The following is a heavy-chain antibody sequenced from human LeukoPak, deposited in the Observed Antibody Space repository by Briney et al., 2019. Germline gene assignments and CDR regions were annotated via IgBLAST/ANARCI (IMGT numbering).Heavy chain of an antibody. V-gene: IGHV3-48*01. CDR3: ARSQNWYFDL. Sequence: GGSLRLSCAASGFTFSSYEMNWVRQAPGKGLDWVSYISTSNSTIYYADSVKGRFTISRDNAKNSLYLQMNSLRAEDTAVYYCARSQNWYFDLWGRGTLVTVSS. CDR2: ISTSNSTI. CDR1: GFTFSSYE. J-gene: IGHJ2*01.